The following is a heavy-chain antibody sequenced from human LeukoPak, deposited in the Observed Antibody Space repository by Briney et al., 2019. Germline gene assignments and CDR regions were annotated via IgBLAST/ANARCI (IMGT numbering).Heavy chain of an antibody. CDR1: GFTFSSYA. CDR2: ISGSGGST. D-gene: IGHD5-18*01. CDR3: AKDGGPGGYSYGFLGY. V-gene: IGHV3-23*01. J-gene: IGHJ4*02. Sequence: GGSLRLSCAASGFTFSSYAMSWVRQVPGKGLEWVSAISGSGGSTYYADSVKGRFTISRDNSKNTLYLQMNSLRAEDTAVYYCAKDGGPGGYSYGFLGYWGQGTLVTVSS.